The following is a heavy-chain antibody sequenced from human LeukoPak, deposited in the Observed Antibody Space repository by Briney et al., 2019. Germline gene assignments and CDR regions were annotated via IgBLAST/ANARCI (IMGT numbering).Heavy chain of an antibody. Sequence: GGSLRLSCAASGFTFSDYYMSWIRQAPGAGLEWVSYISPGGDDIYYADSVKGRFTISRDNSKNTLYLQMNSLRAEDTAVYYCAKGDVSSLANYDILTGYPPVWYWGQGTLATVSS. CDR3: AKGDVSSLANYDILTGYPPVWY. D-gene: IGHD3-9*01. CDR2: ISPGGDDI. J-gene: IGHJ4*02. CDR1: GFTFSDYY. V-gene: IGHV3-11*04.